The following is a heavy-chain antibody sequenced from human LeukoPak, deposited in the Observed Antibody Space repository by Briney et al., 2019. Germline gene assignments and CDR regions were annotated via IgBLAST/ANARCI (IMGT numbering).Heavy chain of an antibody. D-gene: IGHD3-3*01. CDR3: ARGANYDFWSGYLFQN. Sequence: PGGSLRLSCAASGFTFSSYSMNWVRQAPGKGLEWVSSISTSSSYIYYADSVKGRFTISRDNDKKSLYLQMNSLRAEDTAVYYCARGANYDFWSGYLFQNWGQGTLVTVSS. CDR2: ISTSSSYI. J-gene: IGHJ1*01. V-gene: IGHV3-21*01. CDR1: GFTFSSYS.